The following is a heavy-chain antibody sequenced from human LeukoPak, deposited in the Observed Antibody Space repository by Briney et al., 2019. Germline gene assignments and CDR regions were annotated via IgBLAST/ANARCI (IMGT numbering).Heavy chain of an antibody. J-gene: IGHJ4*02. CDR1: GGTFSNYA. D-gene: IGHD4-23*01. V-gene: IGHV1-69*13. Sequence: GASVKVSCKASGGTFSNYAVNWVRQAPGQGLEWMGGIIPIFGTAHYAQKFQGRVTITADESTSTAYMQLSRLRSDDTAVYYCARGWIAETTVVTPYNYWGQGTLVTVSS. CDR3: ARGWIAETTVVTPYNY. CDR2: IIPIFGTA.